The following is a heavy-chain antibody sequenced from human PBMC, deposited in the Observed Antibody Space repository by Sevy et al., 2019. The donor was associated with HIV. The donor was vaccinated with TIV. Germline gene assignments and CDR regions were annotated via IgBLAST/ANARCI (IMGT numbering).Heavy chain of an antibody. J-gene: IGHJ4*02. V-gene: IGHV3-33*01. CDR1: GFTFSSYG. CDR2: IWYDGSNK. Sequence: GESLKISCAASGFTFSSYGMHWVRQAPGKGLEWVAVIWYDGSNKYYADSVKGRFTISRDNSKNTLYLQMNSLRAEDTAVYYCARDKLPPVMVTMVRGALSYYFDYWGQRTLVTVSS. D-gene: IGHD3-10*01. CDR3: ARDKLPPVMVTMVRGALSYYFDY.